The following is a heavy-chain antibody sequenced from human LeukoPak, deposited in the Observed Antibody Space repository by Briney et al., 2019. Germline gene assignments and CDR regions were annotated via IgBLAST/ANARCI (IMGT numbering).Heavy chain of an antibody. D-gene: IGHD3-16*01. CDR2: IKHDSSEK. J-gene: IGHJ4*02. CDR3: VNDLARRGGY. CDR1: GIIFSDYW. V-gene: IGHV3-7*01. Sequence: TGGSLRLSCAVSGIIFSDYWMSWVRQAPGKGLEWVANIKHDSSEKYYVDSVKGRFTISRDNGKNSLYLQMNSLRAEDTAVYYCVNDLARRGGYWGQGTLVTVSA.